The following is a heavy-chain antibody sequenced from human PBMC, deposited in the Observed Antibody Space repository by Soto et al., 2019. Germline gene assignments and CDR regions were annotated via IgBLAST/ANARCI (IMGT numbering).Heavy chain of an antibody. Sequence: TGGSLRLSCAASGFTFSSYSMNWVRQAPGKGLEWVSYISSSSSTIYYADSVKGRFTISRDNAKNSLYLQMNSLRAEDTAVYYCARDDFPYYDDSSGYHFDYWGQGALVTGSS. CDR2: ISSSSSTI. CDR3: ARDDFPYYDDSSGYHFDY. CDR1: GFTFSSYS. J-gene: IGHJ4*02. V-gene: IGHV3-48*01. D-gene: IGHD3-22*01.